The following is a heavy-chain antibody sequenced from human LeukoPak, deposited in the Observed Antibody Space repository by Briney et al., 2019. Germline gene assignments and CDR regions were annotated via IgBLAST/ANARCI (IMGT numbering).Heavy chain of an antibody. V-gene: IGHV4-39*07. CDR3: VRGGRYYSQVPNYFDY. D-gene: IGHD1-26*01. Sequence: PSETLSLTCTVSGGSISTSNYYWGWIRQPPGKGLEWIGNIFYSGSTYYSPPLKSRVTISLDTSRNQFSLKLTSVTAADTAVYYCVRGGRYYSQVPNYFDYWGQGTLVTVSS. CDR2: IFYSGST. J-gene: IGHJ4*02. CDR1: GGSISTSNYY.